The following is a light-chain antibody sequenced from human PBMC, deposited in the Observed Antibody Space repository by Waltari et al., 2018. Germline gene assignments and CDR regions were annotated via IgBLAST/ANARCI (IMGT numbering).Light chain of an antibody. Sequence: EIMMTQSPATLTKSPGESATLSCRASQSLGSNLAWYQQRPGQAPRLVIYGASTRATGVPPRFSGRGSGTEFTLTISSLQSEDFAVYYCQQYNNWPPGTFGQGTKVEIK. J-gene: IGKJ1*01. CDR2: GAS. CDR3: QQYNNWPPGT. V-gene: IGKV3-15*01. CDR1: QSLGSN.